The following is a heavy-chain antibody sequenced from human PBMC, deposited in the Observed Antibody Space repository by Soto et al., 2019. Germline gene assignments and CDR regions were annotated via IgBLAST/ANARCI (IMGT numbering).Heavy chain of an antibody. V-gene: IGHV3-30*18. J-gene: IGHJ5*02. D-gene: IGHD3-9*01. CDR2: ISYDGSNK. CDR3: AKLAPPYFDWLPDDTLKNWFDP. Sequence: GGSLRLSCAASGFTFSSYGMHWVRQAPGKGLEWVAVISYDGSNKYYADSVKGRFTISRDNSKNTLYLQMNSLRAEDTAVYYCAKLAPPYFDWLPDDTLKNWFDPWGQGTLVTVSS. CDR1: GFTFSSYG.